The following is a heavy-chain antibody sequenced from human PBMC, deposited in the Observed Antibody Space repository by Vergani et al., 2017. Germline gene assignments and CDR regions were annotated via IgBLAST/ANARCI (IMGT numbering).Heavy chain of an antibody. CDR1: GGSFSGYY. Sequence: QVQLQQWGAGLLKPSETLSLTCAVYGGSFSGYYWSWIRQPPGQGLEWIGEINHSGSTNYNPSLKSRVTISVDTSKNQFSLKLSSVTAADTAVYYCARGPPDIVVVPAAILDGHDAFDIGGQGTMVTVSS. D-gene: IGHD2-2*02. CDR3: ARGPPDIVVVPAAILDGHDAFDI. CDR2: INHSGST. V-gene: IGHV4-34*01. J-gene: IGHJ3*02.